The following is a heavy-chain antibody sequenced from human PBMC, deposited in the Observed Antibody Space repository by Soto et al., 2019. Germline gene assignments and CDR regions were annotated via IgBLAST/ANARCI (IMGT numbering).Heavy chain of an antibody. Sequence: QVQLVQSGAEVKEPGSAVKVSCKAPADSFSSYGISWVRQAPGQGLEWMGGIIPIFGTTNYAEKFQGRVTRTADESTHTAYMELSRLRSEDTALYYCARVFPDGWVEPGVVRGYLDTWGRGTLVTVSS. D-gene: IGHD3-3*01. CDR2: IIPIFGTT. V-gene: IGHV1-69*01. J-gene: IGHJ4*02. CDR1: ADSFSSYG. CDR3: ARVFPDGWVEPGVVRGYLDT.